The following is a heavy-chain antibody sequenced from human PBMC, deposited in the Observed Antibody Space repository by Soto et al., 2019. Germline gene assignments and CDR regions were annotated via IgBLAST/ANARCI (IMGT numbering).Heavy chain of an antibody. CDR1: GGSISSGGYY. D-gene: IGHD5-18*01. CDR3: ASYVDTAMAFTLDY. CDR2: IYYSGST. V-gene: IGHV4-31*03. J-gene: IGHJ4*02. Sequence: SETLSLTCTVSGGSISSGGYYWSWIRQHPGKGLEWIGYIYYSGSTYYNPSLKSRVTISVDTSKNQFSLKLSSVTAADTAVYYCASYVDTAMAFTLDYWGQGTLVTVSS.